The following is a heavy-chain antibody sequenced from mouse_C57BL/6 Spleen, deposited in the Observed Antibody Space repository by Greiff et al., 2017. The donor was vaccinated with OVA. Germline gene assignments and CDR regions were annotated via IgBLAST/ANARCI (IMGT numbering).Heavy chain of an antibody. V-gene: IGHV1-5*01. J-gene: IGHJ2*01. D-gene: IGHD3-2*02. Sequence: VQLQQSGTVLARPGASVKLSCKTSGYTFTSYWMHWVKQRPGQGLEWIGAIYPGNSDTCYNQKFKGKATLTAVTSASTAYMELGSLTNEDSAVYDGTREDSGYEGWGKGTTLTVSS. CDR2: IYPGNSDT. CDR3: TREDSGYEG. CDR1: GYTFTSYW.